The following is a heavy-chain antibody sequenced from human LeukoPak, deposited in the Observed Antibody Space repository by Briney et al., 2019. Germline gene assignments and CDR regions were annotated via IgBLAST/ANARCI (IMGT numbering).Heavy chain of an antibody. J-gene: IGHJ4*02. CDR1: GGTFSSYA. CDR2: ISAYNGNT. Sequence: ASVKVSCTASGGTFSSYAISWVRQAPGQGLEWMGWISAYNGNTNYAQKLQGRVTMTTDTSTSTAYMELRSLRSDDTAVYYCARTLYSYRLDYWGQGTLVTVSS. D-gene: IGHD5-18*01. V-gene: IGHV1-18*01. CDR3: ARTLYSYRLDY.